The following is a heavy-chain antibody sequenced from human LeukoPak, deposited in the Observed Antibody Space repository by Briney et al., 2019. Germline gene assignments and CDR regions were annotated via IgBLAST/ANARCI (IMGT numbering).Heavy chain of an antibody. CDR2: VDPEDGET. V-gene: IGHV1-69-2*01. CDR3: ATSGYDPHWESLFDY. J-gene: IGHJ4*02. Sequence: AASVKVSCKASGYTFIDYYMHWVQQAPGKGLECMGRVDPEDGETIYAEKFQGRVTTTADTSTDTAYMELSSLRSEDTAVYYCATSGYDPHWESLFDYWGQGTLVTVSS. CDR1: GYTFIDYY. D-gene: IGHD3-22*01.